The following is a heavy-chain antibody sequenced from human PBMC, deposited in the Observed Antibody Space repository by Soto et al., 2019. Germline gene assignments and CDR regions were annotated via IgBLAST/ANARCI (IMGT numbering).Heavy chain of an antibody. CDR1: GFTFSSYW. Sequence: PGGSLRLSCAASGFTFSSYWMSWVRQAPGKGLEWVANIKQDGSEKYYVDSVKGRFTISRDNAKNSLYLQMNSLRAEDTAVYYCARDVGGSGSYFYSYYYYYGMDVWGQGTTVTVSS. CDR2: IKQDGSEK. D-gene: IGHD3-10*01. V-gene: IGHV3-7*05. CDR3: ARDVGGSGSYFYSYYYYYGMDV. J-gene: IGHJ6*02.